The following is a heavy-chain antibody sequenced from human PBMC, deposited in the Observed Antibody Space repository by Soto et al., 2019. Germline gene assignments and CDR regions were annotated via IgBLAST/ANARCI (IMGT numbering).Heavy chain of an antibody. CDR3: ARITEKRGFFDY. V-gene: IGHV4-59*01. Sequence: SETLSLTCTVSGGSMSFYYWSWIRQPPGKGLEWIGYIYYSGSTNYNPSLKSRVTISVDTSKNQFSLKLSSLTAADTAVYYCARITEKRGFFDYWGQGILVTVSS. CDR2: IYYSGST. CDR1: GGSMSFYY. J-gene: IGHJ4*02.